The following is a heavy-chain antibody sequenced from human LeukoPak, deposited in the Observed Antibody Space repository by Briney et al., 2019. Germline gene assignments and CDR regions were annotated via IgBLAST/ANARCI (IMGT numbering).Heavy chain of an antibody. Sequence: ASVKVSCKASVYTFTSYVIHWVRQAPGQRLEWMGWINAGIGNTKYSQKFQGRVTITRDTSASTAYMELSSLRSEDTALYYCARTTAMVTIFDYWGQGTLVTVSS. CDR2: INAGIGNT. D-gene: IGHD5-18*01. CDR1: VYTFTSYV. CDR3: ARTTAMVTIFDY. V-gene: IGHV1-3*01. J-gene: IGHJ4*02.